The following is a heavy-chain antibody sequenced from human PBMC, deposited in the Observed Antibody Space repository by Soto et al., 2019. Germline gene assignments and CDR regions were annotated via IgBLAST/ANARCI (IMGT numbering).Heavy chain of an antibody. J-gene: IGHJ6*02. CDR2: IKPDGSAT. Sequence: PGGSLRLSCAASGFTFNDYWMSWVRQAPGKGPEFVASIKPDGSATYYVDSVKGRFTISRDNAKNSLYLQMNSLRAEDTAVYYCARDQRLVGYYYYGMDVWGQGTTVTVSS. CDR1: GFTFNDYW. V-gene: IGHV3-7*01. D-gene: IGHD6-19*01. CDR3: ARDQRLVGYYYYGMDV.